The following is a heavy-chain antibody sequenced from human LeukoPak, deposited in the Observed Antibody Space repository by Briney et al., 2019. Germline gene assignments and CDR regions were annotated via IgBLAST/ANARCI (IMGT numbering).Heavy chain of an antibody. CDR1: GFTFSSYA. J-gene: IGHJ4*02. CDR2: ISGSGGST. D-gene: IGHD2-8*01. CDR3: AKDRDIVLMVYPDYFDY. V-gene: IGHV3-23*01. Sequence: GGSLRLSCAASGFTFSSYAMSWVRQAPGKGLEWVSAISGSGGSTYYADSVKGRFTISRDNSKNRLYLQMNSLRAEDTAVYYCAKDRDIVLMVYPDYFDYWGQGTLVTVSS.